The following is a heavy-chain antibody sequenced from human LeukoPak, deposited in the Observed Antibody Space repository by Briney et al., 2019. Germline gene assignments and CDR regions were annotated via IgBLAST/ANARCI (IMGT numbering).Heavy chain of an antibody. Sequence: PSETLSLTCTVSGGSISSHHWSWIRPPPGKGLEWIGYIYYSGSTNHNPSLKSRVTISVDTSKNQLSLKLSSVTGADTAVYYCANGPAAGGGWFDPWGQGTLVTVSS. CDR3: ANGPAAGGGWFDP. CDR2: IYYSGST. J-gene: IGHJ5*02. D-gene: IGHD2-2*01. V-gene: IGHV4-59*11. CDR1: GGSISSHH.